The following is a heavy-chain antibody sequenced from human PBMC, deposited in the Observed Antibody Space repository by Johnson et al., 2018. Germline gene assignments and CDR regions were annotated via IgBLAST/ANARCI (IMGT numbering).Heavy chain of an antibody. CDR2: MSYDENNK. CDR1: GFTFGTSA. Sequence: QVQLVQSGGGVVQPGRSLRLSCAASGFTFGTSAMHWVRQAPGKGLEWVPAMSYDENNKYYSYPQRVRFSISRDNSKNTLFLQRPGLRTADTAVYYCARGRGYYGGTGYMDVWGKGTTVTVSS. D-gene: IGHD4-23*01. V-gene: IGHV3-30*03. CDR3: ARGRGYYGGTGYMDV. J-gene: IGHJ6*03.